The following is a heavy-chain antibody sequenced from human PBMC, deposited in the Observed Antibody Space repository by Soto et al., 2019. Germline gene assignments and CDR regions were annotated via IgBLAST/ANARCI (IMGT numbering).Heavy chain of an antibody. V-gene: IGHV4-34*01. CDR2: INHSGST. CDR1: GREFCAYY. D-gene: IGHD2-2*01. Sequence: SDPLSPTYPRLGREFCAYYWSWIRHPPGKGLEWIGEINHSGSTNYNPSLKSRVTISVDTSKNQFSLKLSSVTAADTAVYYCARTRGIVPAAIYYYGMDVWGQGTTVTVS. CDR3: ARTRGIVPAAIYYYGMDV. J-gene: IGHJ6*02.